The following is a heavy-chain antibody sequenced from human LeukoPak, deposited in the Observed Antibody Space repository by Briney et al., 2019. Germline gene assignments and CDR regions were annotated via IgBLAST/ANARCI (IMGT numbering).Heavy chain of an antibody. CDR1: GFTFSDYY. Sequence: GGSLRLSCAASGFTFSDYYMSWIRQAPGKGLEWVSYISSSSSYTNYADSVKGRFTISRDNAKSSLYLQMNSLRAEDTAVYYCARAYSGSALYYYGMDVWGQGTTVTVSS. J-gene: IGHJ6*02. V-gene: IGHV3-11*05. D-gene: IGHD1-26*01. CDR3: ARAYSGSALYYYGMDV. CDR2: ISSSSSYT.